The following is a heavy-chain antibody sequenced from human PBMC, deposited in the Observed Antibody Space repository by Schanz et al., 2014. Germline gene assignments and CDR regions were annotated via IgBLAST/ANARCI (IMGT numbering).Heavy chain of an antibody. CDR1: GSTLTTYA. D-gene: IGHD3-22*01. V-gene: IGHV3-23*01. CDR2: ISGSGGST. J-gene: IGHJ4*02. CDR3: AKDPSHGDYDYYFDY. Sequence: EVQLLDSGEALDQPGGPLGPSWEPPGSTLTTYALSWVRQVPGKGLEWVSAISGSGGSTYYADSVKGRFTISRDNSKNTLYLQMNSLRAEDTAVYYCAKDPSHGDYDYYFDYWGQGTLVTVSS.